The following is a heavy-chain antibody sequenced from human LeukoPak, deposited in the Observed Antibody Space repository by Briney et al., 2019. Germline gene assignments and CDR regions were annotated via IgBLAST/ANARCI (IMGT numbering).Heavy chain of an antibody. CDR1: GFTISGYY. V-gene: IGHV3-9*01. Sequence: PGGSLRLSCAASGFTISGYYMCWIRQAPRKGQGLVSGICWNCGSIGYADSVNGRFTISTDNTKNTQYLQMNSLRAAATALYYFAKERLVVPAAPSDYWGQGTLVTVSS. J-gene: IGHJ4*02. CDR2: ICWNCGSI. CDR3: AKERLVVPAAPSDY. D-gene: IGHD2-2*01.